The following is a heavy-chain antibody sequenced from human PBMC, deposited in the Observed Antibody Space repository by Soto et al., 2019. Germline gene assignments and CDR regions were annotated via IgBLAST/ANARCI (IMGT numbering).Heavy chain of an antibody. Sequence: ASVKVSCKTSGYTFTNFGLSWVRQAPGQGLEWMGWISAYNGNTNYAQNFQGRVTMTTDTSTSTAYMELRSLRSDDTAMYYCARIVGGRRTYYYDSSGYSPFDYWGQGTPVTVSS. V-gene: IGHV1-18*01. CDR3: ARIVGGRRTYYYDSSGYSPFDY. J-gene: IGHJ4*02. CDR2: ISAYNGNT. CDR1: GYTFTNFG. D-gene: IGHD3-22*01.